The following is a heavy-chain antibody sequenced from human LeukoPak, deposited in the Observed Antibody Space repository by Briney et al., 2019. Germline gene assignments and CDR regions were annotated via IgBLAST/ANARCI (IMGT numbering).Heavy chain of an antibody. CDR3: ARVFTVVTPLYFDY. Sequence: SETLSLTCTVSGGSISSGDYYWSWIRQPPGKGLEWIGYIYYSGSTYYNPSLKSRVNISVDTSKNQFSLKLSSVTAADTAVYYCARVFTVVTPLYFDYWGQGTLVTVSS. CDR2: IYYSGST. D-gene: IGHD4-23*01. J-gene: IGHJ4*02. CDR1: GGSISSGDYY. V-gene: IGHV4-30-4*08.